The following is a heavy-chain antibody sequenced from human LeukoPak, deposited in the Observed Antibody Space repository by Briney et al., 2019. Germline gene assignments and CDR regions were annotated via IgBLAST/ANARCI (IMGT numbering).Heavy chain of an antibody. Sequence: GGSLRLSCAASGFTVSSNYMSWVRQAPGKGLEWVSVIYSGGSTYYADSVKGRFTISRDNSKNTLYLQMNSLRAEDTAVYYCARDRHYDILTGYYYYYMDVWGKGTTVTVSS. CDR1: GFTVSSNY. D-gene: IGHD3-9*01. V-gene: IGHV3-66*02. CDR2: IYSGGST. CDR3: ARDRHYDILTGYYYYYMDV. J-gene: IGHJ6*03.